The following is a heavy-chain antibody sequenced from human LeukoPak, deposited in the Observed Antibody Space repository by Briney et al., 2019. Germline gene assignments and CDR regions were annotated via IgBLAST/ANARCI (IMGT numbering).Heavy chain of an antibody. D-gene: IGHD6-19*01. V-gene: IGHV4-34*01. CDR1: GGSFSGYY. CDR3: ARTGYSSGWYNY. J-gene: IGHJ4*02. Sequence: SETLSLTCAVYGGSFSGYYWSWIRQPPGKGLEWIGEINHSGSTNYNPSLKSRVTISVDTSKNQFSLKLSSVTAADTAVYYCARTGYSSGWYNYWGQGTLVTVSS. CDR2: INHSGST.